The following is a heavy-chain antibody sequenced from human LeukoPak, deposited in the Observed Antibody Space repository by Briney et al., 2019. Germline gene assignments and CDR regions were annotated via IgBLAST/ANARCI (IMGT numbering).Heavy chain of an antibody. D-gene: IGHD6-19*01. V-gene: IGHV4-34*01. CDR1: GGSFSGYY. CDR3: ARTGYSSGWYNY. J-gene: IGHJ4*02. Sequence: SETLSLTCAVYGGSFSGYYWSWIRQPPGKGLEWIGEINHSGSTNYNPSLKSRVTISVDTSKNQFSLKLSSVTAADTAVYYCARTGYSSGWYNYWGQGTLVTVSS. CDR2: INHSGST.